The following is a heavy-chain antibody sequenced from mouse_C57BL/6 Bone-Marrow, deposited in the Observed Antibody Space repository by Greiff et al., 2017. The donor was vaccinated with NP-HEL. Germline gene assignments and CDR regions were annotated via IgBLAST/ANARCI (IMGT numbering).Heavy chain of an antibody. CDR2: ISDGGSYT. CDR1: GFTFSSYA. CDR3: ARDYYGSSYVDY. Sequence: EVHLVESGGGLVKPGGSLKLSCAASGFTFSSYAMSWVRQTPEKRLEWVATISDGGSYTYYPDNVKGRFTISRDNAKNNLYLQMSHLKSEDTAMYYCARDYYGSSYVDYWGQGTTLTVSS. V-gene: IGHV5-4*01. D-gene: IGHD1-1*01. J-gene: IGHJ2*01.